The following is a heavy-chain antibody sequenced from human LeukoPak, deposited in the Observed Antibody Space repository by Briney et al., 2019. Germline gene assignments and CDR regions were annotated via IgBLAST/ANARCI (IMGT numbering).Heavy chain of an antibody. J-gene: IGHJ3*02. D-gene: IGHD2-2*01. CDR2: INPNSGGT. V-gene: IGHV1-2*02. CDR3: ARDRIGCSSTSCYGGAGWDAFDI. Sequence: ASVKASCKASGYTFTGYYMHWVRQAPGQGLEWMGWINPNSGGTNYAQKFQGRVTMTRDTSISTAYMELSRLRSDDTAVYYCARDRIGCSSTSCYGGAGWDAFDIWGQGTMVTVSS. CDR1: GYTFTGYY.